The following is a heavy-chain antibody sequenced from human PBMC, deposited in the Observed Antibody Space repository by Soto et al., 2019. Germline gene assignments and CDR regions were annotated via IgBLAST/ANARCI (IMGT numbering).Heavy chain of an antibody. D-gene: IGHD6-13*01. CDR3: ARLSWYKLSSWPDY. CDR2: ISAYNGNT. V-gene: IGHV1-18*01. CDR1: GYTFTSYG. Sequence: GASVKVCRKSCGYTFTSYGISWVRQAPGQGLEWMGWISAYNGNTNYAQKLQGRVTMTTDTSTSTAYMELRSLRSDDTAVYYCARLSWYKLSSWPDYWGQGTLVTVSS. J-gene: IGHJ4*02.